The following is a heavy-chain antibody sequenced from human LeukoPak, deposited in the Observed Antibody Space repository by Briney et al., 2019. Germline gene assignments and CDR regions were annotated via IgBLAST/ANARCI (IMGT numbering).Heavy chain of an antibody. D-gene: IGHD6-19*01. V-gene: IGHV3-23*01. CDR2: ISGRGGST. Sequence: GGSLRLSCAASGFTFSSHAMNWVRQAPGQGLEWVSNISGRGGSTYYADSVKGRFTISRDNSKNTLYLQMNSLRAEDTAVYYCAKSVGGTGDPIDYWGQGTLVIVSA. CDR1: GFTFSSHA. CDR3: AKSVGGTGDPIDY. J-gene: IGHJ4*02.